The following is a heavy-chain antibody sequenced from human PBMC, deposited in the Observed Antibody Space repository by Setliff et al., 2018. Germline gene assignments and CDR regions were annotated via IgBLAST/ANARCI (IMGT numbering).Heavy chain of an antibody. V-gene: IGHV4-31*03. Sequence: SETLSLTCTVSGGSISSGGYYWSWIRQHPGKGLEWIGYIYYSGSTYYNPSLKSRVTISVDTSKNQFSLKLCSVTAADTAVYYCARAGSRGLLWFGREYYYYVDVWGQGTTVTVSS. CDR3: ARAGSRGLLWFGREYYYYVDV. CDR1: GGSISSGGYY. J-gene: IGHJ6*03. CDR2: IYYSGST. D-gene: IGHD3-10*01.